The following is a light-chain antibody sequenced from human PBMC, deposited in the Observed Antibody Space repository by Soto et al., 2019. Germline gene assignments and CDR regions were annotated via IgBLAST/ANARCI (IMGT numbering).Light chain of an antibody. Sequence: EIVLTQSPATLSLSPGERATLSCRASQSVSSYLAWYQQKPGQAPRLLIYDASNRATGIPARFSGSGSGTDLTLTISSLEPEDFAVYYCQQRRNWPPAYTFGQGTKLEIK. CDR3: QQRRNWPPAYT. J-gene: IGKJ2*01. CDR2: DAS. CDR1: QSVSSY. V-gene: IGKV3-11*01.